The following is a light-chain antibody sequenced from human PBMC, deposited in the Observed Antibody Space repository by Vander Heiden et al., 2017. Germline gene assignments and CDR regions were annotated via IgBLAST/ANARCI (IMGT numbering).Light chain of an antibody. CDR2: GAS. CDR3: QQYCGSPRT. J-gene: IGKJ1*01. CDR1: HSVLDGSSDKSC. Sequence: DIVMTQSPSSLAVSLGDRASINCKSSHSVLDGSSDKSCLAWYQQKPGQPPKLLIYGASTRESGVADRFSGSGSGTDFTLTISSLQAEDVAVYYCQQYCGSPRTFGQGTKVEIK. V-gene: IGKV4-1*01.